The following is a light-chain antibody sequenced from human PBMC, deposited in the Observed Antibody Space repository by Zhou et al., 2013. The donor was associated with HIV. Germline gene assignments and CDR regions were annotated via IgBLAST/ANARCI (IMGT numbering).Light chain of an antibody. CDR3: QQYNRWPPLT. CDR2: DAS. Sequence: EIVMTQSPATLSVSPGERATLSCRASQSVGRYLAWYQQKPGQAPRLLIYDASNRATGIPARFSGSGSGTDFTLTITSLQSEDVAVYYCQQYNRWPPLTFGGGTQVEIK. V-gene: IGKV3D-15*01. J-gene: IGKJ4*01. CDR1: QSVGRY.